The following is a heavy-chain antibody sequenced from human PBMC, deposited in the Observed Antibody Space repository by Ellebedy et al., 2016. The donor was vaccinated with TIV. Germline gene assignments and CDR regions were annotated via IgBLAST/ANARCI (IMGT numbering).Heavy chain of an antibody. Sequence: GGSLRLSYKGSGPSFTNYWINWVRQMPGKGLEWMGRIDPSDSYTNYSPSFQGHVTISADKSISTAYLQWSSLKASDTAMYYCASLTYCSGGSCYLGTFDIWGQGTMVTVSS. J-gene: IGHJ3*02. V-gene: IGHV5-10-1*01. CDR1: GPSFTNYW. D-gene: IGHD2-15*01. CDR3: ASLTYCSGGSCYLGTFDI. CDR2: IDPSDSYT.